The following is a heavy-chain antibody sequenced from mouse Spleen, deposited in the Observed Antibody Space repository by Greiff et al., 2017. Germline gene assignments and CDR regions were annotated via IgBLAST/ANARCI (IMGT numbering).Heavy chain of an antibody. CDR1: GYTFTSYT. J-gene: IGHJ4*01. Sequence: VQLQESGAELARPGASVKMSCKASGYTFTSYTMHWVKQRPGQGLEWIGYINPSSGYTKYNQKFKDKATLTADKSSSTAYMQLSSLTSEDSAVYYCARNYSNYGGSDMDYWGQGTSVTVSS. CDR2: INPSSGYT. V-gene: IGHV1-4*01. D-gene: IGHD2-5*01. CDR3: ARNYSNYGGSDMDY.